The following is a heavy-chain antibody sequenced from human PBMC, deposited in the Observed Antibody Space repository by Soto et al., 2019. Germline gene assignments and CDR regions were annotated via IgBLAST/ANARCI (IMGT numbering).Heavy chain of an antibody. CDR2: IRGSGDNT. D-gene: IGHD2-15*01. CDR1: GFTFSHYA. CDR3: AKELGYCNGGSCPPVFDY. J-gene: IGHJ4*02. V-gene: IGHV3-23*01. Sequence: GGSLRLSCAASGFTFSHYAMSWVRQAPGKGLEWVSTIRGSGDNTYYADSVKGRFTISRDNSDNTLYLVMNSLRAEDAALYFCAKELGYCNGGSCPPVFDYWGQGTLVTVSS.